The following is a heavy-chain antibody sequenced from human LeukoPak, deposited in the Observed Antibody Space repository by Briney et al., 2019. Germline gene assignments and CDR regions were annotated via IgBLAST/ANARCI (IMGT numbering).Heavy chain of an antibody. V-gene: IGHV3-33*01. Sequence: PGGSLRLSCGASGFTFSSYGMHWVRQAPGKGLEWVAFIWCDGSNKYYADSVKGRFTISRDNSKNTLDLQMNSLRAEDTAVYYCARDRSYDFWSGYSTPDYWGQGTLVTVSS. J-gene: IGHJ4*02. CDR3: ARDRSYDFWSGYSTPDY. CDR2: IWCDGSNK. CDR1: GFTFSSYG. D-gene: IGHD3-3*01.